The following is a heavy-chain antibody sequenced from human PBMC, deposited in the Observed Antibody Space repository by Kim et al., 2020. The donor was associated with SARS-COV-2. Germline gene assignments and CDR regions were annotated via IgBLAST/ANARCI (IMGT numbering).Heavy chain of an antibody. Sequence: AQKFQGRVTITADESTSTAYMELSSLRSEDTAVYYCARGMVERREGALGYWGQGTLVTVSS. CDR3: ARGMVERREGALGY. V-gene: IGHV1-69*01. D-gene: IGHD1-1*01. J-gene: IGHJ4*02.